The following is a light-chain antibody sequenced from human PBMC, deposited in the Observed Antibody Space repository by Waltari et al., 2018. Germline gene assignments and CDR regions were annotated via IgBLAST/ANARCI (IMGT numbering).Light chain of an antibody. Sequence: SALTQPDSVSGSPGQSITISCSGISSDRGGYNFVSWYQQHPGEGPKVIIYDVTNRPSGVSNRFSGSKSGSSASLIISGLQPEDEAVYYCSSFTSSTTGIFGGGTKLTVL. CDR3: SSFTSSTTGI. CDR2: DVT. V-gene: IGLV2-14*03. CDR1: SSDRGGYNF. J-gene: IGLJ2*01.